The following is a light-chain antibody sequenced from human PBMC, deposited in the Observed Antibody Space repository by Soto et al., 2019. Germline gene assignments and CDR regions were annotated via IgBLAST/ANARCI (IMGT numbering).Light chain of an antibody. V-gene: IGLV1-47*01. CDR1: SSNIGTNY. Sequence: QSVLTQSPSASATPGQRVTISCSGSSSNIGTNYVYWYQQLPGTAPKLLIYINNQRPSGVPDRFSGSKYGTSASLAIGGLRSEDEADYYCAAWDASLSGPVFGGGTKLTVL. CDR2: INN. CDR3: AAWDASLSGPV. J-gene: IGLJ3*02.